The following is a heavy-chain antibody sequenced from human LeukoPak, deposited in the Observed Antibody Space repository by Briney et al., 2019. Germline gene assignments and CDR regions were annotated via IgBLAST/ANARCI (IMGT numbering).Heavy chain of an antibody. V-gene: IGHV4-4*07. CDR1: TDSMYGYY. CDR2: IHTKGTT. Sequence: SETLPLTCTVSTDSMYGYYWSWIRQPAGKGLEWIGRIHTKGTTNYNPSLKSRVTMSLDMSKNLFSLNLRSVTATDTAVYYCARVDLYSSGWRQNYFDYWGQGTLVTVSS. J-gene: IGHJ4*02. D-gene: IGHD6-19*01. CDR3: ARVDLYSSGWRQNYFDY.